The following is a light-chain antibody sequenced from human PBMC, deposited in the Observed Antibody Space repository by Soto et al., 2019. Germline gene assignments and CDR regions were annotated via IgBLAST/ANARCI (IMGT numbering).Light chain of an antibody. J-gene: IGKJ1*01. V-gene: IGKV1-6*01. CDR3: LQDYNYPWT. CDR1: QGIRDE. Sequence: AIQMTQSPSSLSASVGDRVTISCRASQGIRDELGWYQQKPGKAPMLLIYAASSLQSGVPSRFRGSEAGTDFILNISSLQPEDFATYYCLQDYNYPWTFGQGTKVEIK. CDR2: AAS.